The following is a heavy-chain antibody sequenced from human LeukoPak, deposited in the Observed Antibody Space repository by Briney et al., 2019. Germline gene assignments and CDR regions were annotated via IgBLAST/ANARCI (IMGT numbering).Heavy chain of an antibody. CDR3: ARALLTTYYYDSSGRRPTGYFDY. V-gene: IGHV4-59*12. J-gene: IGHJ4*02. Sequence: PSETLSLTCTVSGGSISSYYWSWIRQPPGKGLEWIGYIYYSGTTNYNPSLKSRVTISVDRSKNQFSLKLSSVTAADTAVYYCARALLTTYYYDSSGRRPTGYFDYWGQGTLVTVSS. CDR1: GGSISSYY. CDR2: IYYSGTT. D-gene: IGHD3-22*01.